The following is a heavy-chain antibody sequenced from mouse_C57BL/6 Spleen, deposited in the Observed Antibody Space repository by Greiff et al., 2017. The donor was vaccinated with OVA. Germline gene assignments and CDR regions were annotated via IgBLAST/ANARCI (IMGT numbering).Heavy chain of an antibody. CDR3: AKGEYDYYAMDY. J-gene: IGHJ4*01. CDR2: IYPGDGDT. Sequence: VQLVESGPELVKPGASVKISCKASGYAFSSSWMNWVKQRPGKGLEWIGRIYPGDGDTNYNGKFKGKATLTADKSSSTAYMQLSSLTSEDSAVYFCAKGEYDYYAMDYWGQGTSVTVSS. CDR1: GYAFSSSW. V-gene: IGHV1-82*01. D-gene: IGHD2-10*02.